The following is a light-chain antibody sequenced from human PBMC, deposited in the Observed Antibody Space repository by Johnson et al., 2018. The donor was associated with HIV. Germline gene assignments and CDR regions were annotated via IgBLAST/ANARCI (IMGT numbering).Light chain of an antibody. V-gene: IGLV1-51*01. CDR3: GTWDSSLSAGGV. CDR1: SSNIGNNY. J-gene: IGLJ1*01. CDR2: DNN. Sequence: QSVLTQPPSVSAAPGQKVTISCSGSSSNIGNNYVSWYQQLPGTAPKLLIYDNNKRPSGIPDRFSGSKSGTSATLGITGLQTGGEADYYCGTWDSSLSAGGVFGTGTKVTVL.